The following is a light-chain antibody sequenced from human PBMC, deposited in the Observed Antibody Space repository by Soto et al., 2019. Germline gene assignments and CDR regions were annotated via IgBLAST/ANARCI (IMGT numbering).Light chain of an antibody. V-gene: IGKV3-20*01. CDR3: QQYGSSPGT. CDR1: QSVSSSF. CDR2: GAS. Sequence: EVVLTQSPGTLSLSPGERATLSCRASQSVSSSFLGWYQQKPGQAPRLLMYGASSRATGIPDRFSGSGSGTDFTLTISRLEPEDFAVYYCQQYGSSPGTFGQGTKVEIK. J-gene: IGKJ1*01.